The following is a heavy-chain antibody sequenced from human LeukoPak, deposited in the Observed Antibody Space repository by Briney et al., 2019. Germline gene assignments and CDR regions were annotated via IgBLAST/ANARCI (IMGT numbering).Heavy chain of an antibody. D-gene: IGHD3-3*01. CDR3: ARPLRIFGVVMTPRRGNWFDP. J-gene: IGHJ5*02. CDR1: GGSISSSSYY. V-gene: IGHV4-39*07. CDR2: INHSGST. Sequence: SETLSLTCTVSGGSISSSSYYWGWIRQPPGKGLEWIGEINHSGSTNYNPSLKSRVTISVDTSKNQFSLKLSSVTAADTAVYYCARPLRIFGVVMTPRRGNWFDPWGQGTLVTVSS.